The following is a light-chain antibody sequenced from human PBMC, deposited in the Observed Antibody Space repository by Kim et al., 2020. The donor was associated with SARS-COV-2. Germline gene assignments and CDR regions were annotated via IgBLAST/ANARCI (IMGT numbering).Light chain of an antibody. CDR3: QHLRT. J-gene: IGKJ2*01. V-gene: IGKV1-5*03. CDR1: QSISSW. Sequence: PSTLSAAVGDRVTITCRASQSISSWLAWYQQKPGKAPKLLIYKASSLESGVPSSFSGSGSGTEFTLTISSLQPDDFATYYCQHLRTFGQVTKLEI. CDR2: KAS.